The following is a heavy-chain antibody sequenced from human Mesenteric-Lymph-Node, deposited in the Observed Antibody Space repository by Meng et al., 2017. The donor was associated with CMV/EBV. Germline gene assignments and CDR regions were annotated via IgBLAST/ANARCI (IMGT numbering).Heavy chain of an antibody. CDR2: ISSSGTSK. V-gene: IGHV3-11*01. Sequence: GGSLRLSCAASGFIVSSSYMSWVRQAPGKGLEWVSYISSSGTSKFYADAVKGRFTVSRDNANSSLYLEMNGLTVEDTAVYYCARDAPEGVWGQGTTVTVS. CDR1: GFIVSSSY. CDR3: ARDAPEGV. J-gene: IGHJ6*02.